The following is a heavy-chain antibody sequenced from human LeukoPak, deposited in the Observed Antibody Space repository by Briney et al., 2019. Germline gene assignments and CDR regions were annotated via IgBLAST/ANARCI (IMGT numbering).Heavy chain of an antibody. Sequence: PGGSLRLSCAASGFTFSVYGMHWVRQAPGKGLEWVSAISGSGGSAYYADSVKGRFTISRDNSKNTLYLQMNSLRADDTAVYYCAKVSAIVVVPAAKLDPWGQGTLVTVSS. D-gene: IGHD2-2*01. J-gene: IGHJ5*02. CDR1: GFTFSVYG. V-gene: IGHV3-23*01. CDR2: ISGSGGSA. CDR3: AKVSAIVVVPAAKLDP.